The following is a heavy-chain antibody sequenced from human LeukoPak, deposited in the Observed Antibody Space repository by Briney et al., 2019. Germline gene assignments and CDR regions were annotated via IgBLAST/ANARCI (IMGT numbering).Heavy chain of an antibody. J-gene: IGHJ6*03. CDR3: ARGVSGSYYYYYMDV. D-gene: IGHD1-26*01. V-gene: IGHV1-2*02. Sequence: ASVKVSCKASGYTFTGYYMHSVRQAPGQGLEWVGWINPNSGGTNYAQKFQGRVTMTRDTSISTAYMGLSRLRSDDTAVYYCARGVSGSYYYYYMDVWGKGTTVTVSS. CDR2: INPNSGGT. CDR1: GYTFTGYY.